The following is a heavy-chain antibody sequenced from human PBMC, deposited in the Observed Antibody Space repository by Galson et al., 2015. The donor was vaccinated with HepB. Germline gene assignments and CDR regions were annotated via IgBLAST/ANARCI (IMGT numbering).Heavy chain of an antibody. D-gene: IGHD6-19*01. CDR2: LSGSGSST. V-gene: IGHV3-23*01. J-gene: IGHJ4*02. CDR3: AKARERQWLPPLREFDY. Sequence: SLRLSCAVSGFTFSSYAMTWVRQAPGKGLEWVSTLSGSGSSTYYADSVKGRFTISRDNSKNTLSLQMSSLRAEDTALYYCAKARERQWLPPLREFDYWGQGTLVTVSS. CDR1: GFTFSSYA.